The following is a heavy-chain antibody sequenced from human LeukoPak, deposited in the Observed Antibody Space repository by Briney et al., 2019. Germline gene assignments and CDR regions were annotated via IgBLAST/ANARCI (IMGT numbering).Heavy chain of an antibody. CDR1: GYTFTSYG. CDR2: ISAYNGNT. V-gene: IGHV1-18*01. CDR3: AFPTWTRAGYYFDY. D-gene: IGHD2-2*01. Sequence: ASVKVSCKASGYTFTSYGISWVRQAPGQGLEWMGWISAYNGNTNYAQKLQGRVTMTEDTSTDTAYMELSSLRSEDTAVYYCAFPTWTRAGYYFDYWGQGTLVTVSS. J-gene: IGHJ4*02.